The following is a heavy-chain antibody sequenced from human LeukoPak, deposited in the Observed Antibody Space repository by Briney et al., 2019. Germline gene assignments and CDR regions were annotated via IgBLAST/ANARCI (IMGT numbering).Heavy chain of an antibody. CDR1: GGSFSSYY. CDR3: ARGLTYYDFWSGYSQQPWFDP. Sequence: SETLSLTCAVYGGSFSSYYWSWIRQPPGKGLEWIGYIYYSGSTNYNPSLKSRVTISVDTSKNQFSLKLSSVTAADTAVYYCARGLTYYDFWSGYSQQPWFDPWGQGTLVTVSS. CDR2: IYYSGST. J-gene: IGHJ5*02. D-gene: IGHD3-3*01. V-gene: IGHV4-59*01.